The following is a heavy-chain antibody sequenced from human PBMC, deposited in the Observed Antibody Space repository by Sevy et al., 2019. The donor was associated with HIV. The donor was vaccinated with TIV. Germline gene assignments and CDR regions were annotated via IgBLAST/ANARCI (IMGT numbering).Heavy chain of an antibody. D-gene: IGHD5-12*01. CDR1: GGSISAYY. Sequence: SETLSLTCTVSGGSISAYYWSWLRQPPGKGLEYIGDIYYTGSTYYNPSLKSRLTISVDTSKNQFSLTLRSVTALDTAVYYCARAPPVRSGDDSLNWLDPWGQGILVTVSS. CDR3: ARAPPVRSGDDSLNWLDP. CDR2: IYYTGST. J-gene: IGHJ5*02. V-gene: IGHV4-59*08.